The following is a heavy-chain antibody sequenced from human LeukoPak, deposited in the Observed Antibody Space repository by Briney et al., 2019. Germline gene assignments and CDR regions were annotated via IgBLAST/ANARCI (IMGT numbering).Heavy chain of an antibody. Sequence: PSETLSLTCAVSGGSISSSNWWSWVRQPPGKGLEWIGEIYHSGSTNYNPSLKSRVTISVDKSKNQFSLKLSSVAAADTAVYYCARVIAAAGTFDYWGQGTLVTVSS. CDR1: GGSISSSNW. D-gene: IGHD6-13*01. CDR3: ARVIAAAGTFDY. CDR2: IYHSGST. V-gene: IGHV4-4*02. J-gene: IGHJ4*02.